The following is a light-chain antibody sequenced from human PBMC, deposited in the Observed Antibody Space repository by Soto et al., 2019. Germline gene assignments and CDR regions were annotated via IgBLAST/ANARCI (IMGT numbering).Light chain of an antibody. J-gene: IGLJ1*01. CDR3: CSSGGSPTYV. CDR1: SSNIGGNS. Sequence: QSALTQPPSVSAAPGQKVTISCSGSSSNIGGNSVSWFQQHPGKAPKLMIFEVNMRPSGVSNRFSGSKSGNTASLTISGLKVEDEADYYCCSSGGSPTYVFGTGTKVTVL. CDR2: EVN. V-gene: IGLV2-23*02.